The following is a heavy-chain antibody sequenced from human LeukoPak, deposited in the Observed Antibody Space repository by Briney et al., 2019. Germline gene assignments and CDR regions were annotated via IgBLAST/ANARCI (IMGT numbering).Heavy chain of an antibody. V-gene: IGHV3-7*01. Sequence: GGSLRLSCAASGFIFNDFWMSWVRQAPGEGLEWVANIRQDGGAKNYVDSVKGRFTISRDNAKKSLYLQMNSLRAEDTAVYYCAPPPIAATGNWGQGALVTVSS. CDR2: IRQDGGAK. CDR1: GFIFNDFW. CDR3: APPPIAATGN. J-gene: IGHJ4*02. D-gene: IGHD6-13*01.